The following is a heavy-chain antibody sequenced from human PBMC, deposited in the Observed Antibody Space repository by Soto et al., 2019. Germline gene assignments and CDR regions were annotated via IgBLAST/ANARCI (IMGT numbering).Heavy chain of an antibody. CDR1: GFTFSSYA. CDR2: ISGSGGST. J-gene: IGHJ6*02. CDR3: AKGGSTSGYYYYYGMDV. V-gene: IGHV3-23*01. Sequence: GSLRLSCAASGFTFSSYAMSWVRQAPGKGLEWVSAISGSGGSTYYADSVKGRFTISRDNSKNTLYLQMNSLRAEDTAVYYCAKGGSTSGYYYYYGMDVWGQGTTVTVSS. D-gene: IGHD2-2*01.